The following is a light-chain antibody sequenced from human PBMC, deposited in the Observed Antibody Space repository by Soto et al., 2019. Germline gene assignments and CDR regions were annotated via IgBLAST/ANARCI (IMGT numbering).Light chain of an antibody. CDR2: DAS. J-gene: IGKJ4*01. CDR1: QSVGRY. Sequence: EMVLTQSPATLSLSPGAGATLSCRASQSVGRYLAWYQQKPCQDPRLLIYDASKRATGIAARFSGSGSGTYFNLNISSLEPEDFSVYYCQQRSDWPSTCGGGTKVQIQ. CDR3: QQRSDWPST. V-gene: IGKV3-11*01.